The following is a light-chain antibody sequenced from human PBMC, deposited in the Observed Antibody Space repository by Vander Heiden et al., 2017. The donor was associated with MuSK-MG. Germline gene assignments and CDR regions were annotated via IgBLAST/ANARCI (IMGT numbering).Light chain of an antibody. CDR3: QQSSSTLS. Sequence: DIQMTQSPSSLSASVGDRVTITCRASQSISFYLNWYQQKPGKAPELLIYRASNLQSGVPSRFSGSGSGTDFSLTISSLQPEDFATYYCQQSSSTLSFGQGTRLEIK. V-gene: IGKV1-39*01. J-gene: IGKJ5*01. CDR1: QSISFY. CDR2: RAS.